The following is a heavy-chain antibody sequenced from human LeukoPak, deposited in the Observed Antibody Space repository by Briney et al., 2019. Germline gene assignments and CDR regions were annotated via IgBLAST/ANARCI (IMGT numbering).Heavy chain of an antibody. V-gene: IGHV3-53*01. CDR3: ARAKEIAAVHFDY. Sequence: GGSLRLSCAASGFTVSSNYMSWVRQAPGKGLEWVSVIYSGGSTYYADSVKGRFTISRDNSKNTLYLQMNSLRAEDTAVYYCARAKEIAAVHFDYWGQGTLVTVSS. J-gene: IGHJ4*02. D-gene: IGHD6-13*01. CDR1: GFTVSSNY. CDR2: IYSGGST.